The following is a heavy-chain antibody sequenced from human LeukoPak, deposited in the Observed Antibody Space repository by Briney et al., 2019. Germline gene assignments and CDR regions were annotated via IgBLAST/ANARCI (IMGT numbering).Heavy chain of an antibody. J-gene: IGHJ4*02. D-gene: IGHD2-15*01. CDR3: AEATLGSCSGARCYPFDY. Sequence: GGSLRLSCAASGFTFSTYAINWVRQAPGKGLEWVSAITGSGGSTYIADSVKGRLTISRDNSKNTLYLQMNSLRAEDTAVYYCAEATLGSCSGARCYPFDYWAREPWSPSPQ. CDR2: ITGSGGST. V-gene: IGHV3-23*01. CDR1: GFTFSTYA.